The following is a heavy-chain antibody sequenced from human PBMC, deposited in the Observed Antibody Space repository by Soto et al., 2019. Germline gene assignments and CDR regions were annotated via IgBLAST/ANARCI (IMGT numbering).Heavy chain of an antibody. D-gene: IGHD3-3*01. CDR1: GFTFSSYA. Sequence: GGSLRLSCAASGFTFSSYAMSWVRQAPGKGLEWVSAISGSGGSTYYADSVKGRFTISRDNSKNTLYLQMNSLRAEDTAVYYCASHITIFGVVIRDFDYWGQGTLVTVSS. CDR3: ASHITIFGVVIRDFDY. J-gene: IGHJ4*02. V-gene: IGHV3-23*01. CDR2: ISGSGGST.